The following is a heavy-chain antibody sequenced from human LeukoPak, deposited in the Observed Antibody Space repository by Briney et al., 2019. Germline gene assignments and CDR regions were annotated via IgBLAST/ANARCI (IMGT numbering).Heavy chain of an antibody. CDR3: ASPPHTLWSPGLYGMDV. Sequence: SETLSLTCTVSGGSISSSSYYWGWIRQPPGKGLEWIGSIYYSGSTYYNPSLKSRVTISVNTSKNQFSLKLSSVTAADTAVYYCASPPHTLWSPGLYGMDVWGQGTLVTVSS. V-gene: IGHV4-39*01. D-gene: IGHD3-10*01. CDR2: IYYSGST. CDR1: GGSISSSSYY. J-gene: IGHJ6*02.